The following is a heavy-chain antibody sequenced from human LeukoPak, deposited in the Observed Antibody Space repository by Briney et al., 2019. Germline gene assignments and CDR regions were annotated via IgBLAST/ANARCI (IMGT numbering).Heavy chain of an antibody. V-gene: IGHV4-39*01. CDR3: ARLINGSPGDY. D-gene: IGHD1-26*01. Sequence: SETLSLTCTVSGGSTSSSTYHWGWIRQPPGKGLEWIGSIYYTGITYYNPSLKSRVTISVDTSKNQFSLKLSSVTAADTAVHYSARLINGSPGDYWGQGTMVTVSS. CDR2: IYYTGIT. J-gene: IGHJ4*02. CDR1: GGSTSSSTYH.